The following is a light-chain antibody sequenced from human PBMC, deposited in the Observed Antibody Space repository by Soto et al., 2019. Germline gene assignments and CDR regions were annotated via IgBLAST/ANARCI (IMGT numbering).Light chain of an antibody. J-gene: IGKJ1*01. CDR3: QQSYSTSWT. Sequence: DIHRTRSTSSLSSSVLYIFTITCLASHGISNYLACYQQKPGKAPKLLIYAASSLQSGVPSRFSGRGSGTDFTLTISSLQPEDFAAYYCQQSYSTSWTFGQGTKVDIK. CDR2: AAS. V-gene: IGKV1-39*01. CDR1: HGISNY.